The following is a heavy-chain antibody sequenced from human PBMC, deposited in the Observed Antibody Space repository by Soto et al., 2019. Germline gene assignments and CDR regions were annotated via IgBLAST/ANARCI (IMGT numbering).Heavy chain of an antibody. CDR3: ARASIAVAGIDDYYYYYGMDV. J-gene: IGHJ6*02. CDR2: IDWDDDK. D-gene: IGHD6-19*01. CDR1: GFSHRTNRMC. V-gene: IGHV2-70*11. Sequence: FRATLGTHTQSLTLTCTFSGFSHRTNRMCVSWIRQPPGKALEWLARIDWDDDKYYSTSLKTRLTISKDTSKNQVVLTMTNMDPVDTATYYCARASIAVAGIDDYYYYYGMDVWGQGTTVTVSS.